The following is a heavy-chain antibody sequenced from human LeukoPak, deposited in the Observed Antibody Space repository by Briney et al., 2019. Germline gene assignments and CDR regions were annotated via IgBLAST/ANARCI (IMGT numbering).Heavy chain of an antibody. J-gene: IGHJ5*02. D-gene: IGHD1-26*01. CDR3: ARDGCPTTKSGCVGNWFDP. V-gene: IGHV4-30-2*01. CDR2: IYDSGST. CDR1: GGSISSGGYS. Sequence: PSQTLSLTCAVSGGSISSGGYSWSWIRQPPGKGLEWIGYIYDSGSTYYNPSLKSRVTISVDRSKNQFSLKLSSVTAADTAVYYCARDGCPTTKSGCVGNWFDPWGQGTLVTVSS.